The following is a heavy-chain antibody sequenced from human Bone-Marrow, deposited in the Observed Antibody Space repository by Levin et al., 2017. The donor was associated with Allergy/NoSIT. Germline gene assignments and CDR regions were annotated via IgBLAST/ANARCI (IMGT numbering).Heavy chain of an antibody. D-gene: IGHD1-1*01. Sequence: LSLTCAASGFTFSSSGMHWVRQAPGKGLEWVALISYDGEYEFYVDSVKGRFTVSRDNSKNTVFLQMNSLKSDDTAVYYCAKGPSGATLGDHWGQGTQVIVSS. V-gene: IGHV3-30*18. CDR1: GFTFSSSG. CDR2: ISYDGEYE. CDR3: AKGPSGATLGDH. J-gene: IGHJ4*02.